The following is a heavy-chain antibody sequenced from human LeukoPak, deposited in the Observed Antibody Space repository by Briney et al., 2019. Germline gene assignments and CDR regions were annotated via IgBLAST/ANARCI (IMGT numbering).Heavy chain of an antibody. CDR2: ISSSSSYI. J-gene: IGHJ4*02. V-gene: IGHV3-21*01. CDR3: ARATTVTTPFDY. Sequence: KAGGSLRLSCGASGFTFSSYGMHWVRQAPGKGLEWVSSISSSSSYIYYADSVKGRFTISRDNAKNSLYLQMNSLRAEDTAVYYCARATTVTTPFDYWGQGTLVTVSS. CDR1: GFTFSSYG. D-gene: IGHD4-11*01.